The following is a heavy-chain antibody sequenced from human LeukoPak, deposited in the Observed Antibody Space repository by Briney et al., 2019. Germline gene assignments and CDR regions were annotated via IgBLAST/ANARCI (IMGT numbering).Heavy chain of an antibody. CDR1: GFTFSSYD. J-gene: IGHJ6*02. CDR2: ISYDGSNK. CDR3: AKDPSGDSFGSYGLDV. Sequence: PGRSLRPSCAASGFTFSSYDMHWVRQAPGKGLEWVAVISYDGSNKYYAASVKGRFTISRDNSKNTLYLQMNSRRPEDTAVYYCAKDPSGDSFGSYGLDVWGQGTTVTVSS. V-gene: IGHV3-30*18. D-gene: IGHD5-18*01.